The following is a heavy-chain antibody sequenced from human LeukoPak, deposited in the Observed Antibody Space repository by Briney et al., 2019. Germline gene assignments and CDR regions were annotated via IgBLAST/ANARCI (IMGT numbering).Heavy chain of an antibody. CDR1: GFTFSSYA. Sequence: GGSLRLSCAASGFTFSSYAMSWVRQAPGKGLEWVSAISGSGGSTYYADSVKGRFTISRDNSKNTLYLQMNSLRAEDTAVYYCASGTRPGSYYGRRLGSSQDYFDYWGQGTLVTVSS. CDR3: ASGTRPGSYYGRRLGSSQDYFDY. D-gene: IGHD1-26*01. CDR2: ISGSGGST. V-gene: IGHV3-23*01. J-gene: IGHJ4*02.